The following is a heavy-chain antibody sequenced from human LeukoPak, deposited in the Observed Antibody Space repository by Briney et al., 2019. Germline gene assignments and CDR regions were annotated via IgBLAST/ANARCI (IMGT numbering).Heavy chain of an antibody. CDR1: GFTFDDYA. J-gene: IGHJ4*02. CDR3: TRNTVTVHFDY. Sequence: GGSLRLSCSASGFTFDDYAVSWFRQAPGKGLEWVGFIRSKAFGGTPEYAASVRGRFTISRDDSKSIAYLQMNSLKTEDTAVYYCTRNTVTVHFDYWSQGTLVTVSP. D-gene: IGHD4-17*01. V-gene: IGHV3-49*03. CDR2: IRSKAFGGTP.